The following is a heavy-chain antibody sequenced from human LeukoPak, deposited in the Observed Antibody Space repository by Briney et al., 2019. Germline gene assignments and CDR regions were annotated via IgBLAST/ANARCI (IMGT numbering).Heavy chain of an antibody. CDR3: ARSPQSRYSSGWYDY. J-gene: IGHJ4*02. V-gene: IGHV4-59*01. D-gene: IGHD6-19*01. Sequence: PSETLSLTCTVSGGSISSYYWSWIRQPPGKGLEWIGYIYYSGSTNYNPSLKSRVTISVDTSKNQFSLKLSSVTAADTAVYYCARSPQSRYSSGWYDYWGQGTLVTVSS. CDR2: IYYSGST. CDR1: GGSISSYY.